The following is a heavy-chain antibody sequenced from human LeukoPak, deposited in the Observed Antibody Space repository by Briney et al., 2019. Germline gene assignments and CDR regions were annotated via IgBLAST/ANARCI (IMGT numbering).Heavy chain of an antibody. J-gene: IGHJ3*02. V-gene: IGHV4-4*07. CDR1: GGSISGYY. D-gene: IGHD3-3*01. CDR3: ARAGITIFGVVILAFDI. Sequence: PSETLSLTCSVSGGSISGYYWSWIRQPAGKGLEWIGRIYTSGSTNYNPSLKSRVTMSVDTSKNQFSLKLSSVTAADTAVYYCARAGITIFGVVILAFDIWGQGTMVTVSS. CDR2: IYTSGST.